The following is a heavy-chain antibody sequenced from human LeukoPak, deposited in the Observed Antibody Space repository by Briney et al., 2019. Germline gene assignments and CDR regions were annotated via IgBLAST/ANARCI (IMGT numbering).Heavy chain of an antibody. CDR3: ARGRWVTMAAYCFDF. D-gene: IGHD3-10*01. J-gene: IGHJ4*02. Sequence: AAVKVSCKASGYTFTSYDINWVRQATGQGLEWMGWMNPNSGNTGYAQKFQGRVTMTRNTSISTAYMELSSLRSEDTAVYYCARGRWVTMAAYCFDFWGQGTMVTVSS. CDR1: GYTFTSYD. V-gene: IGHV1-8*01. CDR2: MNPNSGNT.